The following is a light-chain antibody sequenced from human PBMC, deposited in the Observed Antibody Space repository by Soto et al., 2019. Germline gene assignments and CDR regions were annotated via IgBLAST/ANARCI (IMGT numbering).Light chain of an antibody. V-gene: IGLV1-44*01. CDR1: SSNIGSKA. CDR3: AAWDDRLNGVV. J-gene: IGLJ7*01. CDR2: STY. Sequence: QSVLTQPPSASGTPGQRVTISCSGSSSNIGSKAVNWFQQLPGTAPKLVIYSTYQRPSGVPDRFAGSKSGTAASLAISGLQAEDEADYYCAAWDDRLNGVVFGGGTQLTVL.